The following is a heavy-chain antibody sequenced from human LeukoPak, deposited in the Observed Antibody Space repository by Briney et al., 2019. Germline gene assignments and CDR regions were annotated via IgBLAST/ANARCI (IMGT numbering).Heavy chain of an antibody. J-gene: IGHJ4*02. CDR1: GYTFTSYG. CDR3: AASQKTILRGYSYALDY. Sequence: ASVKVSCKASGYTFTSYGISWVRQAPGQGLEWMGWISAYNGNTNYAQKLQGRVTMTTDTSTSTAYMELSSLRSEDTAVYYCAASQKTILRGYSYALDYWGQGTLVTVSS. V-gene: IGHV1-18*01. CDR2: ISAYNGNT. D-gene: IGHD5-18*01.